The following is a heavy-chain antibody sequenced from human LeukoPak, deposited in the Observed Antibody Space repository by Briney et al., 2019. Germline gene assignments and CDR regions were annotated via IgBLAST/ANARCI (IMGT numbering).Heavy chain of an antibody. V-gene: IGHV3-7*01. Sequence: PGGSLRLSCAASGFIFSNYWMSWVRQAPRKGLEWVANIKQDGSEKHYTDSVKGRFTISRDNAKNSLYLQMNRLRAEDTAVYYCAKTLGSSWLSFDCWGQGTLVTVSS. CDR2: IKQDGSEK. CDR1: GFIFSNYW. D-gene: IGHD6-13*01. CDR3: AKTLGSSWLSFDC. J-gene: IGHJ4*02.